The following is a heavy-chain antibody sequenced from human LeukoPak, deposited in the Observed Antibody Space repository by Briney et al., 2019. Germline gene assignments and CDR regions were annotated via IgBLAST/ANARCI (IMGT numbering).Heavy chain of an antibody. J-gene: IGHJ5*02. CDR2: INPDGSQT. V-gene: IGHV3-7*01. CDR3: ARDLGYGALDP. D-gene: IGHD4-17*01. CDR1: GFTFTTYW. Sequence: PGGSLRLSCAAPGFTFTTYWMNWVRQAPGKGLEWVALINPDGSQTIYVDSVKGRFTISRDNAEISLYLQMNTLRAEDTAVYYCARDLGYGALDPWGQGTLVTVSS.